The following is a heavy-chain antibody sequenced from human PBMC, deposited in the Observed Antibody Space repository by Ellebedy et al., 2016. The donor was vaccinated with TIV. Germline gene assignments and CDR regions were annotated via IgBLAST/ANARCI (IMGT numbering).Heavy chain of an antibody. Sequence: GESLKISCAASGFTFSNYHMHWVRQAPGKGLEWVAVIWLDGSLKYYADSVKGQFTLSRDNSKNTLYLQMNSLRAEDTAVYYCAREVVGGQGDMDVWGQGTTVTVSS. D-gene: IGHD2-15*01. J-gene: IGHJ6*02. CDR2: IWLDGSLK. CDR3: AREVVGGQGDMDV. V-gene: IGHV3-33*01. CDR1: GFTFSNYH.